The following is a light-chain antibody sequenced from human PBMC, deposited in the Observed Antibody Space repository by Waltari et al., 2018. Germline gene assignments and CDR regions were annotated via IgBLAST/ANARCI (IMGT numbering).Light chain of an antibody. CDR3: QQANTFPPGVT. V-gene: IGKV1D-12*01. Sequence: DIQMTQSPSSVSASVGDRINITCRASQDIGNWLAWYQQKPGTAPKLLIYAASRLQRGVPARFSGSGFGTDFTLTIVSLQPDDFATYFCQQANTFPPGVTFGGGTKVEI. CDR2: AAS. J-gene: IGKJ4*01. CDR1: QDIGNW.